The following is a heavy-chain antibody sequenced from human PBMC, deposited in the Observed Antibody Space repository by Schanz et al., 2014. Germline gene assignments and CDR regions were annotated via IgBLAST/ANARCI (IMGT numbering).Heavy chain of an antibody. J-gene: IGHJ6*03. CDR3: ARPSDSSWYMDV. V-gene: IGHV3-21*02. D-gene: IGHD2-21*02. CDR1: GFTFSTYY. Sequence: EVQLVESGGGLVKPGGSLRLSCAASGFTFSTYYMNWVRQAPGKGLEWVSSISSSSSCISYADSVKGRFTISRDNAKNSLYLQMNSLRAEDTAVYYCARPSDSSWYMDVWGKGTTVTVSS. CDR2: ISSSSSCI.